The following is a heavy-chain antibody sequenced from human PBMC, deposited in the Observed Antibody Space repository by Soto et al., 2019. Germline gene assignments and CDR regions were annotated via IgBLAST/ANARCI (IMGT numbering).Heavy chain of an antibody. CDR3: AKNGQPPYYYYAMDV. CDR1: GYTFTRYG. Sequence: QGQLVQSGAEVKKPGDSVKVSCKASGYTFTRYGISWVRQAPGQGLEWMGCISDYNGDTNYEQKFQGRVTMTIDTSTSTAYREVRSLTSVDTAVYYCAKNGQPPYYYYAMDVWGQGTTVTVSS. J-gene: IGHJ6*02. CDR2: ISDYNGDT. V-gene: IGHV1-18*01. D-gene: IGHD2-8*01.